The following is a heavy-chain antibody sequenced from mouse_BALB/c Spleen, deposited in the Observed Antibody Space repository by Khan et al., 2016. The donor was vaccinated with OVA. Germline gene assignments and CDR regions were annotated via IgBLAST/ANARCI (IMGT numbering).Heavy chain of an antibody. CDR3: ARTARIEY. V-gene: IGHV3-2*02. Sequence: EVELVESGPGLVKPSQSLSLTCTVTGYSITSGYGWNWIRQFPGKKLEWMGYISYSGSTNYNPSLKSRISITRDTSKNQSFLQLNSVTTEDTATYYCARTARIEYWGQGTTLTVSS. CDR2: ISYSGST. CDR1: GYSITSGYG. J-gene: IGHJ2*01. D-gene: IGHD1-2*01.